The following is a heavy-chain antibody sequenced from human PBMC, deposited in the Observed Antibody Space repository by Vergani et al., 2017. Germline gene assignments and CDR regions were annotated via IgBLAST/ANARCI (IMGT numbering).Heavy chain of an antibody. J-gene: IGHJ4*02. Sequence: QVQLQQSGPGLVKLSQTLPLTCAISGDSVSSNSAAWTWIRQSPSRGLEWLGRTYYRSKWYNDYALSVKSRITINPDSSKNQFSLQLNSVTPEDTAVYYCARDPGDGYNNQQYFDYWGQGSLATVSS. D-gene: IGHD5-24*01. V-gene: IGHV6-1*01. CDR2: TYYRSKWYN. CDR1: GDSVSSNSAA. CDR3: ARDPGDGYNNQQYFDY.